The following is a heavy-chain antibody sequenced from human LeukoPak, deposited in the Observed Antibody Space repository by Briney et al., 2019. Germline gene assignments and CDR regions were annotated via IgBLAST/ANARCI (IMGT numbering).Heavy chain of an antibody. CDR3: ARLNSASSLGWFDP. CDR2: ISYSGST. D-gene: IGHD1-26*01. Sequence: SETLSLTCSVSGGSINTYYWNWIRQPPGKGLEWIRYISYSGSTNYNPSLESRVTISVDTSKNQFSLNLSSVAAADTAVYYCARLNSASSLGWFDPWGQGTLVTVSS. J-gene: IGHJ5*02. V-gene: IGHV4-59*08. CDR1: GGSINTYY.